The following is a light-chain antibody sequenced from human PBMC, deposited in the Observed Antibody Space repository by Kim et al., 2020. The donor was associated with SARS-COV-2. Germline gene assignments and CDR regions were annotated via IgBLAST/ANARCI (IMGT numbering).Light chain of an antibody. CDR1: SLKNYY. V-gene: IGLV3-19*01. CDR2: GKS. J-gene: IGLJ1*01. CDR3: NSRDSSSDHYV. Sequence: ALGQTVRITCQGDSLKNYYATWYQQRPGQAPVLVIYGKSGRPSGIPDRFSGSASGDTASLTITGAQAEDEADYYCNSRDSSSDHYVFGGGTRVTVL.